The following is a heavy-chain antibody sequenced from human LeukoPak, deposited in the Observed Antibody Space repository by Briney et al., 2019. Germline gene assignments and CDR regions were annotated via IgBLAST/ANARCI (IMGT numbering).Heavy chain of an antibody. J-gene: IGHJ4*02. CDR3: ARNFDS. CDR1: GLTFTTSD. CDR2: ITRSSSNL. Sequence: SGGSLRLSCVASGLTFTTSDFNWIRQAPGEGLEWLSTITRSSSNLYYAASVKGRFTTSRDDAKDSVYLQMESLRVEDTAIYYCARNFDSWGQGTLVTVSS. V-gene: IGHV3-21*01.